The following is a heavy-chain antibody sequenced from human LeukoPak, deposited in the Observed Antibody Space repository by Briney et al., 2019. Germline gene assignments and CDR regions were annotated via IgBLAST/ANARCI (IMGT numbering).Heavy chain of an antibody. CDR1: GFTFRSYW. CDR3: ARDYYTSGSPNDF. J-gene: IGHJ4*02. D-gene: IGHD3-10*01. Sequence: GGSLRLSCAASGFTFRSYWMHWVRQAPGEGLVWVSRISSDGGSTNYADSVRGRFTISRDNAKNTLYLQMNSLRVDDTAVYYCARDYYTSGSPNDFWGQGTLVTVSS. CDR2: ISSDGGST. V-gene: IGHV3-74*01.